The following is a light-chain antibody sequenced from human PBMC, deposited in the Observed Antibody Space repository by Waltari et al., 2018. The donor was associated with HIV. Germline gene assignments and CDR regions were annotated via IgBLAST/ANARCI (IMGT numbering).Light chain of an antibody. Sequence: QSVLTQPPSLSAAPGHKINISCSGGGSNIGSRTVHWYQQLPSRAPKLIIDHDHRRPSVVSDRFTAAKSGTSASLFISKLQAADEATYYWAAWDHSLSGFVFGGGT. CDR2: HDH. J-gene: IGLJ3*02. CDR3: AAWDHSLSGFV. V-gene: IGLV1-44*01. CDR1: GSNIGSRT.